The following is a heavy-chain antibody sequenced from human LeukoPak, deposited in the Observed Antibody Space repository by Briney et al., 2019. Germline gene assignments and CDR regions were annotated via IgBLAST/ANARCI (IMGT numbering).Heavy chain of an antibody. V-gene: IGHV3-43*02. J-gene: IGHJ4*02. CDR1: GFTFDDYA. CDR2: ISGDGGST. Sequence: GGSLRLSCAASGFTFDDYAMHWVRQAPGKGLEWVSLISGDGGSTYYAGSVKGRFTISRDNSKNSLYLQMNSLRTEDTALYYCAKDSPTYDFWSGYYRGHFDYWGQGTLVTVSS. D-gene: IGHD3-3*01. CDR3: AKDSPTYDFWSGYYRGHFDY.